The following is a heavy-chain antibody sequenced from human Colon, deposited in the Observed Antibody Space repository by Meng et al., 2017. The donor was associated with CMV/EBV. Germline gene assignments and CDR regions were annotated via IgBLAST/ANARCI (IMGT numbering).Heavy chain of an antibody. Sequence: SETLSLTCTVSGGSISSSTHFWGWIRQSPGKGLEWIGTIFHSGSTYHNPSLKSRVTISVDTSKNQFSLKLSSVTAADTAVYYCARFGDGSGYYYRGAFDLCGQGTLVTVSS. CDR2: IFHSGST. V-gene: IGHV4-39*07. CDR1: GGSISSSTHF. D-gene: IGHD3-22*01. CDR3: ARFGDGSGYYYRGAFDL. J-gene: IGHJ5*02.